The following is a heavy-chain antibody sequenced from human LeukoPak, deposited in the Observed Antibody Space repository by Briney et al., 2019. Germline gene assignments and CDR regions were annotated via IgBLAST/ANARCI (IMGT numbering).Heavy chain of an antibody. D-gene: IGHD1-26*01. J-gene: IGHJ4*02. CDR1: GGSISSSSYY. CDR2: IYYSGST. CDR3: ARDDWELRFSDY. Sequence: SETLSLTCTASGGSISSSSYYWGWIRQPPGKGLEWIGSIYYSGSTYYNPSLRSRVTISVDTSKNQFSLKLSSVTAADTAVYYCARDDWELRFSDYWGQGTLVTVSS. V-gene: IGHV4-39*07.